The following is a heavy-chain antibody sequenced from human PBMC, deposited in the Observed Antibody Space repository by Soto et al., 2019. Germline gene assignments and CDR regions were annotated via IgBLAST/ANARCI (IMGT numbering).Heavy chain of an antibody. CDR1: GYSFTSYW. D-gene: IGHD3-22*01. Sequence: PGESLKISCKGSGYSFTSYWIGWVRQMPGKGLEWMGIIYPGDSDTRYSPSFQGQVTISADKSISTAYLQWSSLKASDTAMYYCARLDYYDSSGYYQYYFDYWGQGTLVTVS. CDR3: ARLDYYDSSGYYQYYFDY. CDR2: IYPGDSDT. V-gene: IGHV5-51*01. J-gene: IGHJ4*02.